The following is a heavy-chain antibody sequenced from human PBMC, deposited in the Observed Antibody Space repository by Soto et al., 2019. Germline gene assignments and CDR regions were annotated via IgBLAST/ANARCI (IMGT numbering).Heavy chain of an antibody. V-gene: IGHV1-18*01. Sequence: QVQLVQSGAEVKKPGASVKVSCKASGYPFTSYGISWVRQAPGQGLEWMGWISAYNGNTNYAQNLQGRVTMTTDTATSTAYMELRSLRSDDTAVYYCARDPAVYDILTRDPYYSYGLDVWGQGTTITVSS. CDR1: GYPFTSYG. CDR3: ARDPAVYDILTRDPYYSYGLDV. D-gene: IGHD3-9*01. CDR2: ISAYNGNT. J-gene: IGHJ6*02.